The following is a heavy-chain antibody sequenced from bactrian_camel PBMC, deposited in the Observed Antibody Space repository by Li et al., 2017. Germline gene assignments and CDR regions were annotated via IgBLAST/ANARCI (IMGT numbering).Heavy chain of an antibody. CDR1: GFASNSCG. J-gene: IGHJ4*01. V-gene: IGHV3S55*01. CDR3: AADARGCGRY. CDR2: ISTDGTR. D-gene: IGHD2*01. Sequence: VQLVESGGCSVQAGRSLRLACAAPGFASNSCGMDGYRQAPGKEREFVSPISTDGTRSYADSVKGRFTISKDHTKNTLDLQMNGLVPEDTASYFCAADARGCGRYWGQGTQVTVS.